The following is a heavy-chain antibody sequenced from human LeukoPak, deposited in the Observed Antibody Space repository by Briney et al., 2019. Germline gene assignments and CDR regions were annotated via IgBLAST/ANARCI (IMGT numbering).Heavy chain of an antibody. J-gene: IGHJ4*02. Sequence: GGSLRLSCAASGFTFDDYGMSWVRQAPGKGLEWVSGINWNGGSTGYADSVKGRFTISRDNAENSLYLQMNSLRAEDTALYYCARWAQYYDYVWGSYRNSGSDYWGQGTLVTVSS. CDR2: INWNGGST. D-gene: IGHD3-16*02. CDR3: ARWAQYYDYVWGSYRNSGSDY. CDR1: GFTFDDYG. V-gene: IGHV3-20*04.